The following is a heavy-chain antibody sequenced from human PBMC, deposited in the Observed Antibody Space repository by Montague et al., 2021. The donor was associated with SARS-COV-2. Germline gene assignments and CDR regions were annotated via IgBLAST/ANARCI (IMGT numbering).Heavy chain of an antibody. CDR2: LNWNGGDI. J-gene: IGHJ4*02. CDR3: ASVKEGATIDY. D-gene: IGHD1-26*01. Sequence: SLRLSCAASGFNFTDYTMNWVRQVPGKGLEWVSGLNWNGGDIGYADAVKGRFTISRDNAKNSLYLQMNSLRDEDTSFYYCASVKEGATIDYWGQGTLVTVSS. V-gene: IGHV3-20*04. CDR1: GFNFTDYT.